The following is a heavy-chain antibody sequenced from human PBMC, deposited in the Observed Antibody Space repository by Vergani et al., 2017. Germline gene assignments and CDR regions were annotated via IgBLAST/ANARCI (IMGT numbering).Heavy chain of an antibody. V-gene: IGHV3-33*01. J-gene: IGHJ4*02. CDR2: IWFDGGKK. CDR3: ARERDMAQLGQ. Sequence: QVHLVESGGGVVQPGRSLRLSCATSGFTFSSYGMHWFRQAPGKGLEWVAIIWFDGGKKFYAESVKGRFTISRDSSKSTLYLQMNSLRAEDTAVYYCARERDMAQLGQWGRGTLVTVSS. D-gene: IGHD5-24*01. CDR1: GFTFSSYG.